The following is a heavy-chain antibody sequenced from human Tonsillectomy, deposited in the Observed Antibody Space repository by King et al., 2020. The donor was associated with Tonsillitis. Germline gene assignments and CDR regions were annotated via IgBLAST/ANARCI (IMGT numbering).Heavy chain of an antibody. J-gene: IGHJ4*02. CDR2: ISDDGRNK. Sequence: VQLVESGGGVVQPGRSLRLSCTPSGFTFSTYVMHWVRQAPGKGLEWVAGISDDGRNKFYADTVTGRFSISRDNSKSTLYLQMNTLRLNDTAVYYCVKAKEWQRRDYFEYWGQGTLVTVSS. V-gene: IGHV3-30*03. CDR1: GFTFSTYV. CDR3: VKAKEWQRRDYFEY. D-gene: IGHD3-3*01.